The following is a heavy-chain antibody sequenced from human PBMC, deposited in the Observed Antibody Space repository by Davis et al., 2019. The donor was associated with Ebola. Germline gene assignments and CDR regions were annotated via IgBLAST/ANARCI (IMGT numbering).Heavy chain of an antibody. V-gene: IGHV5-51*01. J-gene: IGHJ5*02. CDR2: IYPGDSDT. CDR1: GYSFTSYW. CDR3: ARRGGSGRYRDWFDP. Sequence: GESLKISCKGSGYSFTSYWIGWVRQMPGKGLEWMGIIYPGDSDTRYSPSFQGQVTISADKSISTAYLQWSSLKAPDTAMYYCARRGGSGRYRDWFDPWGQGTLVTVSS. D-gene: IGHD6-19*01.